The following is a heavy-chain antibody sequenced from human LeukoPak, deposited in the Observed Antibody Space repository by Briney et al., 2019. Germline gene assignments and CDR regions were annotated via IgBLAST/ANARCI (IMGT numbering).Heavy chain of an antibody. J-gene: IGHJ4*02. CDR3: AKGGPTGSNYFDF. CDR1: GFTFSSYA. D-gene: IGHD1-26*01. Sequence: PGGSLRLSCAASGFTFSSYAMSWVRQAPGKGLEWVSAISGSGGSTYYADSVKGRFTVSRDNSKTTLYLQMNSLRADDTAVYYCAKGGPTGSNYFDFWGQGTLVTVSS. V-gene: IGHV3-23*01. CDR2: ISGSGGST.